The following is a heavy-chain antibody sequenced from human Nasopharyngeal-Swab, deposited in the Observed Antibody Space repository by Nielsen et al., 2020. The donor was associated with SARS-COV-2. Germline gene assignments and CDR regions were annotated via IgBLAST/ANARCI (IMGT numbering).Heavy chain of an antibody. J-gene: IGHJ3*01. CDR1: GFTFGTYS. Sequence: GGSLRLSCAASGFTFGTYSMNWVRQAPGKGLEWVSSISSSRTYIYYADSVKGRFTISRDNAKNSLYLQMNSLRAEDTAVYYCAGAYGSGSYFAFDLWDQGTMVTVSS. CDR2: ISSSRTYI. D-gene: IGHD3-10*01. CDR3: AGAYGSGSYFAFDL. V-gene: IGHV3-21*01.